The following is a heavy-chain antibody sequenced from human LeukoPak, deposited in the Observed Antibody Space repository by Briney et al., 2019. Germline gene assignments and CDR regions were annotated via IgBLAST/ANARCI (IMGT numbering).Heavy chain of an antibody. J-gene: IGHJ6*03. CDR1: GGSISSSSYY. CDR2: IYYSGST. Sequence: SETLSLTCTVSGGSISSSSYYWGWIRQPPGKGLEWIGSIYYSGSTYYNPSLKSRVTISVDTSKNQFSLKLSSVTAADTAVYYCARHVITVTTFGFSHYHYYMDVWGKGTTVTVSS. D-gene: IGHD4-11*01. V-gene: IGHV4-39*01. CDR3: ARHVITVTTFGFSHYHYYMDV.